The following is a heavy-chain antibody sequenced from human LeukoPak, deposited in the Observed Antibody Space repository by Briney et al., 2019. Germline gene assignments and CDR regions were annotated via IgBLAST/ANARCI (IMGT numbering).Heavy chain of an antibody. D-gene: IGHD3-3*01. V-gene: IGHV4-34*01. CDR3: ARGSLIRFLGGFDP. CDR1: GGSFSGHY. CDR2: INHSGST. Sequence: SETLSLTCVVYGGSFSGHYWSWIRQPPGKGLEWIGEINHSGSTNYNPSLKSRVTISVDTSKNQFSLKLSSVTAADTAVYYCARGSLIRFLGGFDPWGQGTLVTVSS. J-gene: IGHJ5*02.